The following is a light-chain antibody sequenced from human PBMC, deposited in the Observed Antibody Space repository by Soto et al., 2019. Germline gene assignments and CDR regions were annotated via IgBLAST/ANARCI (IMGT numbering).Light chain of an antibody. CDR2: GAS. CDR1: QSVSSN. V-gene: IGKV3-15*01. Sequence: EIVMTQSPATLSVSPGERATLSCRASQSVSSNLAWYQQKPGQAPRLLIYGASTTATGIPARFSGSGSGTEFTLTISSLQSEDLAVYYCQQYNNWPPYTFGQGTKLEIK. CDR3: QQYNNWPPYT. J-gene: IGKJ2*01.